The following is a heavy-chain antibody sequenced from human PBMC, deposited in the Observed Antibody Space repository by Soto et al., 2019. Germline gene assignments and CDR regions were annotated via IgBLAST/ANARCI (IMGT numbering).Heavy chain of an antibody. CDR1: GFTFTNYY. Sequence: ASVKVSCKPSGFTFTNYYMHWVRQAPGQGLDWVGVINPSGRTTSYAQKFLGRVTMTRDASTATVYMELNSLRSEDTAVYYCARDLDVTTVTTSFDSWGQGTLVTVSS. CDR3: ARDLDVTTVTTSFDS. D-gene: IGHD4-17*01. CDR2: INPSGRTT. V-gene: IGHV1-46*01. J-gene: IGHJ5*01.